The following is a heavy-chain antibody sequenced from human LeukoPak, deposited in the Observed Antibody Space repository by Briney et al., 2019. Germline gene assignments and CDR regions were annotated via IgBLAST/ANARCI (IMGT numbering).Heavy chain of an antibody. CDR2: VKQDGSEK. CDR3: ARAGYYYDSSGYSNY. Sequence: PGGSLRLSCVASGFTFSNYWMSWVRQAPGKGLEWVANVKQDGSEKYYVDSVKGRFTISRDNAKKSLYLQMNSLRAEDTAVYYCARAGYYYDSSGYSNYWGQGTLVTVSS. V-gene: IGHV3-7*01. D-gene: IGHD3-22*01. CDR1: GFTFSNYW. J-gene: IGHJ4*02.